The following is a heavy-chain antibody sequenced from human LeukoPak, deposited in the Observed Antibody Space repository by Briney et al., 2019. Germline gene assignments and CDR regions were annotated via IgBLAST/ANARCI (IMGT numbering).Heavy chain of an antibody. D-gene: IGHD3-10*01. V-gene: IGHV1-18*01. CDR3: AREYGSGSYTGIDY. Sequence: GASVKVSCKASGYTFINYGIAWVRQAPGRGLEWMGWISAYNSAHNGNTHYAQKLQGRVTMTTDTSTNTGYMELRSLRSDDTAVYYCAREYGSGSYTGIDYWGQGTLVTVSS. CDR2: ISAYNSAHNGNT. CDR1: GYTFINYG. J-gene: IGHJ4*02.